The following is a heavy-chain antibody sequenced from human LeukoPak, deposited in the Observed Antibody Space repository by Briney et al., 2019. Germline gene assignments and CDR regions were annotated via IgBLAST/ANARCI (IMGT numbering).Heavy chain of an antibody. D-gene: IGHD6-6*01. CDR1: GFTFSSYA. V-gene: IGHV3-30-3*02. Sequence: GGSLRLSCAASGFTFSSYAMHWVRQAPGKGLEWVAVISYDGSNKYYADSVKGRFTISRDNSKNTLYLQMNSLRAEDTAVYYCAKWQLATPNDYWGQGTLVTVSS. J-gene: IGHJ4*02. CDR2: ISYDGSNK. CDR3: AKWQLATPNDY.